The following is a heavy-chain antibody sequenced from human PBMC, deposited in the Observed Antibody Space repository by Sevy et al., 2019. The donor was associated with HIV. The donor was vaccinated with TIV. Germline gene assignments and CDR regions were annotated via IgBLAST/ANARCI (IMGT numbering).Heavy chain of an antibody. J-gene: IGHJ4*02. D-gene: IGHD4-17*01. CDR3: ARDLPPSATTVAHFDY. V-gene: IGHV3-48*03. CDR2: ISNSGSNI. Sequence: GGSLRLSCTASGFTFSSYEMKWVRQAPGKGLEWVSYISNSGSNIYYSDSVKGRFTISRDNAKNSLYLQMNSLRAEDTAVYYCARDLPPSATTVAHFDYWGRGTLVTVSS. CDR1: GFTFSSYE.